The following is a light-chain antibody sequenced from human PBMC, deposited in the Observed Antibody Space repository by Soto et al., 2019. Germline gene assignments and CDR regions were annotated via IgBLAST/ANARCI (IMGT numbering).Light chain of an antibody. CDR2: GAS. Sequence: EFVLTQSPGTLSLSPGERATLSCRASQTVSNTYLAWYQQKSGQAPKFLIYGASNRATGIPDRFSGSGSGTDFTLTISRLVPEDFAVYYCQQYGTLPPTFGGGTKVEI. V-gene: IGKV3-20*01. J-gene: IGKJ4*01. CDR1: QTVSNTY. CDR3: QQYGTLPPT.